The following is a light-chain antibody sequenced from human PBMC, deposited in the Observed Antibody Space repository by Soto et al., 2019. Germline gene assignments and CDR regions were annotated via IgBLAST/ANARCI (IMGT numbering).Light chain of an antibody. V-gene: IGLV1-44*01. CDR2: CNN. CDR1: SSNIGSNT. Sequence: QSVLTQPPSASGTPGQRVTISCSGSSSNIGSNTVNWYQQLPGTAPKLLIYCNNHRPSWGPDRFSGSKTGTSAALAISGLQSADEDDYYCAAWYDSLNGVVFGGGTKLTVL. CDR3: AAWYDSLNGVV. J-gene: IGLJ2*01.